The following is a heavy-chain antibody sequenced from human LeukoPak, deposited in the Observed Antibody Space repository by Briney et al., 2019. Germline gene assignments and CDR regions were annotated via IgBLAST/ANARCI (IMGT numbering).Heavy chain of an antibody. D-gene: IGHD3-16*02. CDR1: GFTLSSYS. CDR3: AREASDYVWGSYRSHDAFDI. V-gene: IGHV3-21*01. CDR2: ISSSSSYI. J-gene: IGHJ3*02. Sequence: PGGSLRLSCAASGFTLSSYSMNWVRQAPGKGLEWVSSISSSSSYIYDADSVKGRFTISRDNAKNSLYLQMNSLRAEDTAVYYCAREASDYVWGSYRSHDAFDIWGQGTMVTVSS.